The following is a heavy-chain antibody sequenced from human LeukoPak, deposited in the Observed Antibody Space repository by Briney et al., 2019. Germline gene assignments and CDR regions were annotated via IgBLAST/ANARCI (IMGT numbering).Heavy chain of an antibody. CDR3: TTVKSSGWSYYYYYMDV. J-gene: IGHJ6*03. CDR2: IKSKTDGGTT. D-gene: IGHD6-19*01. CDR1: GFTFSNAW. V-gene: IGHV3-15*01. Sequence: PGGSLRLSCAAPGFTFSNAWMSWVRQAPGKGLEWVGRIKSKTDGGTTDYAAPVKGRFTISRDDSKNTLYLQMNSLKTEETAVYYCTTVKSSGWSYYYYYMDVWGKGTTVTVSS.